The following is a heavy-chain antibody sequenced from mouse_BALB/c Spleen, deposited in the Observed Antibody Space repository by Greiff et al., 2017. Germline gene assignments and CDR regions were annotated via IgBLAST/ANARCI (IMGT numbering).Heavy chain of an antibody. CDR3: ARTVYYFDY. CDR2: ISNGGGST. CDR1: GFTFSSYT. V-gene: IGHV5-12-2*01. Sequence: EVKLVESGGGLVQPGGSLKLSCAASGFTFSSYTMSWVRQTPEKRLEWVAYISNGGGSTYYPDTVKGRFTISRVNAKNTLYLQMSSLKSEDTAMYYCARTVYYFDYWGQGTTLTVSS. J-gene: IGHJ2*01.